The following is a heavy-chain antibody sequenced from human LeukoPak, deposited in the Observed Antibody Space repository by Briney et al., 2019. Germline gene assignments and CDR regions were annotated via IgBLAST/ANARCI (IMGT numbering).Heavy chain of an antibody. V-gene: IGHV4-59*01. CDR2: NYYSGST. J-gene: IGHJ4*02. CDR3: ARLLAGCPGGRCRAHFDY. D-gene: IGHD2-15*01. CDR1: GGSISSYY. Sequence: SETLSLSCTVSGGSISSYYWSWIRQPPGKGLEWVGYNYYSGSTNYNPSLKSRVTISVDTSKNQFSLNLSSVTAADTAVYHCARLLAGCPGGRCRAHFDYWGQGTLVTVSS.